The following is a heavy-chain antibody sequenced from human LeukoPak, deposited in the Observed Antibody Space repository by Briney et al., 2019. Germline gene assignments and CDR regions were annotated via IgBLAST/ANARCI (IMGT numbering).Heavy chain of an antibody. CDR2: ISYDGSNK. Sequence: GRSLRLSCAASGFTFSSYGMHRVRQAPGKGLEWGAVISYDGSNKYYADSVKGRFTTSRDNTKNTLYLQMNSLRDEDTGVYYCAKSEGTDYWGQGTLVTVSS. D-gene: IGHD1-1*01. CDR1: GFTFSSYG. CDR3: AKSEGTDY. J-gene: IGHJ4*02. V-gene: IGHV3-30*18.